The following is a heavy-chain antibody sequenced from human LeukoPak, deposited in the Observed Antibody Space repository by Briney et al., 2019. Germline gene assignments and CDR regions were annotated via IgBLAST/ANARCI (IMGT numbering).Heavy chain of an antibody. J-gene: IGHJ6*03. V-gene: IGHV3-23*01. Sequence: GGTLRLSCAASGFTFSSYGMSWVRQAPGKGLEWVSAISATGGSTYYADSVKGHFTISRDNSKSTLYLQMNSLSAEDTAVYYCAKNGDRGAYCSGGSCYPYYYYYTDVWGKGTTVTISS. CDR3: AKNGDRGAYCSGGSCYPYYYYYTDV. CDR2: ISATGGST. CDR1: GFTFSSYG. D-gene: IGHD2-15*01.